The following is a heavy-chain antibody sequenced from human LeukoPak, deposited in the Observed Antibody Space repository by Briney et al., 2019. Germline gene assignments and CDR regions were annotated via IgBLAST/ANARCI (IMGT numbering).Heavy chain of an antibody. D-gene: IGHD3-3*01. Sequence: GGSLRLSCAASGFTLSDYYMSWIRQAPGKGLEWVSYISSSGSTIYYADSVKGRFTISRDNAKNSLYLQMNSLRAEDTAVYYCAREQADFWSGTMDVWGQGTTVTVSS. CDR1: GFTLSDYY. CDR3: AREQADFWSGTMDV. J-gene: IGHJ6*02. V-gene: IGHV3-11*01. CDR2: ISSSGSTI.